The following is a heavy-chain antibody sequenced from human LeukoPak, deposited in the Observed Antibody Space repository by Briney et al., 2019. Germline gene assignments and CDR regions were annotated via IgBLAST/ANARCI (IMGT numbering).Heavy chain of an antibody. V-gene: IGHV3-48*01. J-gene: IGHJ4*02. CDR2: ISSSSSTI. D-gene: IGHD3-22*01. Sequence: GGSLRLSCAASGFTFSSYSMNWVRQAPGKGLEWVSYISSSSSTIYYADSVKGRFTISRDNAKNSLYLQMNSLRAEDTAVYYCARLYYYDSSGYSLSLYFDYWGQGTLVTVSS. CDR3: ARLYYYDSSGYSLSLYFDY. CDR1: GFTFSSYS.